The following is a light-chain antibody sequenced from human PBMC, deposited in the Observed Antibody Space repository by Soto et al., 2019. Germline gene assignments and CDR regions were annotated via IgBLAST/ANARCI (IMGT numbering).Light chain of an antibody. CDR1: NSDVGGYNR. Sequence: QSALTQPASVSGSPGQSITISCTGTNSDVGGYNRVSWVQQHPGKAPKLMMYDVRNRSPGVSHRFSGSKSGNTASLTISGLQAGDEADYYCSSYTSSKTQVFGTGTKLTVL. CDR3: SSYTSSKTQV. J-gene: IGLJ1*01. V-gene: IGLV2-14*01. CDR2: DVR.